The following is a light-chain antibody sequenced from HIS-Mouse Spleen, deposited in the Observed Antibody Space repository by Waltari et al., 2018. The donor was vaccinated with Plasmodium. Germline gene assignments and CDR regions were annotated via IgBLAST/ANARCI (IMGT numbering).Light chain of an antibody. CDR2: EDS. V-gene: IGLV3-10*01. Sequence: SYELTQPPSVSVSPGQTARITCSGDALPKKYAYWYQQKSGQATVLVIYEDSKLPSGIPERFSGSSSGTMTNLTISGAQVEDEADYYCYSTDSSGNHRVFGGGTKLTVL. CDR3: YSTDSSGNHRV. CDR1: ALPKKY. J-gene: IGLJ3*02.